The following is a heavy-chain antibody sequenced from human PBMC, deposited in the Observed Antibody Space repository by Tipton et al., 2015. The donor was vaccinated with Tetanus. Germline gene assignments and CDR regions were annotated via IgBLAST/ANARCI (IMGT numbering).Heavy chain of an antibody. Sequence: TLSLTCTVSGGSISTTDSYWGWIRQPPGKGLEWIGYIHYSGNTFYKPSLKSRVTISVDTSKKQFSLKMTSVTAADTAVYFCARASVTILRGVMIRGTGWLDPWGQGTLVTVSS. CDR1: GGSISTTDSY. D-gene: IGHD3-10*01. J-gene: IGHJ5*02. CDR2: IHYSGNT. CDR3: ARASVTILRGVMIRGTGWLDP. V-gene: IGHV4-31*03.